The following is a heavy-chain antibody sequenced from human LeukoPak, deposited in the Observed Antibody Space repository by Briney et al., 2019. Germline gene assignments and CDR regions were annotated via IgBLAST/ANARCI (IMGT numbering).Heavy chain of an antibody. D-gene: IGHD2-15*01. V-gene: IGHV3-23*01. CDR3: GKNVGGTEGAY. Sequence: PGGSLRLSCVASGFTFSNYAMSWVRQAPGKGLQWVSAISAGGDKIHYAGSVKGRFTISRDNSRNTLYVQMSSLKADATAVYYGGKNVGGTEGAYWGRGTLVTVSS. CDR1: GFTFSNYA. CDR2: ISAGGDKI. J-gene: IGHJ4*02.